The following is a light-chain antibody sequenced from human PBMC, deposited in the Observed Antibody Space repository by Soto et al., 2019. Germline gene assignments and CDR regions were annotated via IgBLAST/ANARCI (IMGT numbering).Light chain of an antibody. J-gene: IGLJ1*01. CDR3: ATWDDSRKGV. CDR2: TNN. V-gene: IGLV1-44*01. CDR1: TSNIESHS. Sequence: QSALTQPPSASGTTGQRIIISCSGSTSNIESHSVNWFQQVPGTAPRLLIITNNQRPSGVPCRFSGSKSGASASLAISGLQSEDGATYYCATWDDSRKGVFGTGTKATVL.